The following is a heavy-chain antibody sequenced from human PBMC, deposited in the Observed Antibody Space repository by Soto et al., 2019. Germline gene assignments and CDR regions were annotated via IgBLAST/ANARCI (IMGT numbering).Heavy chain of an antibody. CDR3: ARKYSSSSGPFYYYLDV. CDR2: IGTAGDT. V-gene: IGHV3-13*01. J-gene: IGHJ6*03. Sequence: GGSLRLSCAASGFTFSSYDMHWVRQATGKGLEWVSAIGTAGDTYYPGSVRGRFTISRENAKNSLYLQMNSLRAGDTAVYYCARKYSSSSGPFYYYLDVWGKGTTATVSS. D-gene: IGHD6-6*01. CDR1: GFTFSSYD.